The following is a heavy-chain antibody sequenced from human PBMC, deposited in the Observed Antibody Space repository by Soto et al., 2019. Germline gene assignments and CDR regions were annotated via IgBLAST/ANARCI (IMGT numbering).Heavy chain of an antibody. J-gene: IGHJ4*02. CDR2: IWYDGSNE. V-gene: IGHV3-33*01. CDR1: GFAFSSYG. Sequence: GGSLRLSCAASGFAFSSYGMHWVRQAPGKGLEWVAAIWYDGSNEYYGDSVKGRFTISRDNSKNTLYLQMDSLRAEDTAVYYCARTPGSSNNYRLDYWGQGTLVTVSS. D-gene: IGHD2-2*01. CDR3: ARTPGSSNNYRLDY.